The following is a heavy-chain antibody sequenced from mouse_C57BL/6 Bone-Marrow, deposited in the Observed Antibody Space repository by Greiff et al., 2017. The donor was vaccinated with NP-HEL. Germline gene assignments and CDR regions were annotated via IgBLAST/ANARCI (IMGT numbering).Heavy chain of an antibody. D-gene: IGHD1-1*01. CDR1: GFNIKDYY. CDR3: AGFYGSSFAY. CDR2: IDPEGGET. J-gene: IGHJ3*01. Sequence: EVQLQQSGAELVKPGASVKLSCTASGFNIKDYYMHWVKQRTEQGLEWIGRIDPEGGETKYAPKLQGKATITADKASNTAYLQLSSLASEYTAIYYCAGFYGSSFAYWGQGILVTVSA. V-gene: IGHV14-2*01.